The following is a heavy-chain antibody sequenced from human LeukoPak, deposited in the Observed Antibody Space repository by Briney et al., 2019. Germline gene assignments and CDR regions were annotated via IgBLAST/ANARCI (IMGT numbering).Heavy chain of an antibody. V-gene: IGHV1-69*04. D-gene: IGHD2-15*01. Sequence: SVKVSCKASGGTFSRYAISWVRQAPGQGLEWMGRIIPILGIANYAQKFQGRVTITADKSTSTAYMELSSLRSEDTAVYYCARDPDCSGGSCYRFSSEYFQHWGQGTLVTVSS. CDR1: GGTFSRYA. CDR3: ARDPDCSGGSCYRFSSEYFQH. J-gene: IGHJ1*01. CDR2: IIPILGIA.